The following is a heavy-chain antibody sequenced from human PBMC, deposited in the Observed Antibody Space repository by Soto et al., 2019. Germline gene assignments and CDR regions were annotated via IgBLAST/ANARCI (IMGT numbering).Heavy chain of an antibody. CDR2: IVPNVGTV. Sequence: QVQLVQSVPEVKKTGSSVKVSCKTSGGTLSSFITYPINWVRQAPGQGPEWMGGIVPNVGTVNYAHRFQGRVTITADKSTGTSYMELNNLRSEDTARYYCARRDTSGFLRYFDTWCQGTLVTVS. CDR1: GGTLSSFITYP. D-gene: IGHD3-3*01. V-gene: IGHV1-69*06. CDR3: ARRDTSGFLRYFDT. J-gene: IGHJ4*02.